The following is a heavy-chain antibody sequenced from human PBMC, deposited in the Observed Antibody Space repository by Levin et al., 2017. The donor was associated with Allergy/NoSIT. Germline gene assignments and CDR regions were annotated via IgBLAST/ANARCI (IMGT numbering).Heavy chain of an antibody. D-gene: IGHD3-9*01. Sequence: PGGSLRLSCAASGFTVSSNYMSWVRQAPGKGLEWVAVIYSGGSTYYADSVKGRFTISRDNSKDTLYLQMNSLRAEDTAVYYCARGSRDYDILTGYWDNDGMDCWGQGTTVTVSS. J-gene: IGHJ6*02. CDR3: ARGSRDYDILTGYWDNDGMDC. CDR1: GFTVSSNY. CDR2: IYSGGST. V-gene: IGHV3-53*01.